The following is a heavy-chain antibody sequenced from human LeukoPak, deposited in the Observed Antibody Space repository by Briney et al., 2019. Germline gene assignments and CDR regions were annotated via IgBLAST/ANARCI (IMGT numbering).Heavy chain of an antibody. CDR2: IKQDGGEI. CDR3: ARDKGDYHTSVPFFVW. V-gene: IGHV3-7*03. J-gene: IGHJ4*02. D-gene: IGHD3-22*01. Sequence: GGSLRLSCAASGFTFSRYWMSWVRQVPRKGLEWVANIKQDGGEIYYVDSVKGRFTISRDNAKNSLYLQMNSLRAEDTAVYYGARDKGDYHTSVPFFVWGGQGPRVTVSS. CDR1: GFTFSRYW.